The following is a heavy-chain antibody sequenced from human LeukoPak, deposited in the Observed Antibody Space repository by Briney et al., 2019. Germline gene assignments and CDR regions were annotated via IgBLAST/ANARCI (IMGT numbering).Heavy chain of an antibody. CDR2: IYHSGST. Sequence: TSETLSLTCTVSGYSISSGYYWGWIRQPPGKGLEWIGSIYHSGSTYYNPSLKSRVTISVDTSKNQFFLKLSSVTAADTAVYYCARSYSSGWYEDYWGQGTLVTVSS. V-gene: IGHV4-38-2*02. J-gene: IGHJ4*02. CDR1: GYSISSGYY. D-gene: IGHD6-19*01. CDR3: ARSYSSGWYEDY.